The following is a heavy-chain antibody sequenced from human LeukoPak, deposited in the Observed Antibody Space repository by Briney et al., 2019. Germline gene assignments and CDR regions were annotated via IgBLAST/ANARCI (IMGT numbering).Heavy chain of an antibody. D-gene: IGHD3-10*01. CDR1: GFTFSSYA. CDR3: ANRWRSGSRTLDY. V-gene: IGHV3-23*01. Sequence: GGSLRLSCAASGFTFSSYAMSWVRQAPGKGLEWVSAISGSGGSTYYADPVNGRFTISRDNSKNTLYLQMNSLRAEDTAVYYCANRWRSGSRTLDYWGQGTLVTVSS. CDR2: ISGSGGST. J-gene: IGHJ4*02.